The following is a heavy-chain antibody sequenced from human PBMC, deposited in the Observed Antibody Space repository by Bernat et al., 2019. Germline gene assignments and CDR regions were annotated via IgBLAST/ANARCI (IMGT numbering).Heavy chain of an antibody. CDR3: ARGYGDYVNYYYMDV. CDR1: GFTVSSNY. D-gene: IGHD4-17*01. J-gene: IGHJ6*03. Sequence: EVQLVETGGGLIQPGGSLRLSCSASGFTVSSNYMSWVRQAPGKGLEWASVIYSGGNTYYADSVKGRFTISRDNSKNMLSLQMNSLRGEDTAMYYCARGYGDYVNYYYMDVWGKGTTVTVSS. CDR2: IYSGGNT. V-gene: IGHV3-53*02.